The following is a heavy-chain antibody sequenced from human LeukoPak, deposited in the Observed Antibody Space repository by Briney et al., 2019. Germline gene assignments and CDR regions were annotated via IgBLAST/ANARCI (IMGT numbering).Heavy chain of an antibody. Sequence: SVKVSCKASGVTFSSYVISWVRQAPGQGLEWMGGIIPIFGTANYAQKFQGRVTITADESTSTAYMELSSLRSEDTAVYYCARSGYGGRYYGGYYYMDVWGKGTTVTVSS. J-gene: IGHJ6*03. CDR1: GVTFSSYV. CDR3: ARSGYGGRYYGGYYYMDV. V-gene: IGHV1-69*01. D-gene: IGHD1-26*01. CDR2: IIPIFGTA.